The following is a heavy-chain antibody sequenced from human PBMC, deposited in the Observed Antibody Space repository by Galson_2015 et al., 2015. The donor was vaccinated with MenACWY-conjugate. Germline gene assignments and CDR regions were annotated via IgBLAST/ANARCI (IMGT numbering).Heavy chain of an antibody. J-gene: IGHJ4*02. CDR1: GFTLSSYW. D-gene: IGHD1-26*01. CDR3: ARGPRGQLPGVDFDY. V-gene: IGHV3-7*03. Sequence: SLRLSCAASGFTLSSYWMSWARQAPGKGLEWVASIKQDGNDKEYLDSVKGRFIISRDNARNSLYLQMNSLRAEDTAIYYCARGPRGQLPGVDFDYWGQGTLVTVSS. CDR2: IKQDGNDK.